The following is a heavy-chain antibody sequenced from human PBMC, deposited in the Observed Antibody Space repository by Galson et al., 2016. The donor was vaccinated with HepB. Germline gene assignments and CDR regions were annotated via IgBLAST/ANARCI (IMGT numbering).Heavy chain of an antibody. CDR1: GASISRSDYY. D-gene: IGHD1/OR15-1a*01. V-gene: IGHV4-39*01. CDR2: IYYDGTT. Sequence: ETLSLTCSVSGASISRSDYYWGWARQTPGFGLQWIGSIYYDGTTYYSPSLNSRATVSVDTSKNQFSLKVNSMTATDTGVYYCASFGPIRTTRHFDNWGQGTRVTVSS. J-gene: IGHJ4*02. CDR3: ASFGPIRTTRHFDN.